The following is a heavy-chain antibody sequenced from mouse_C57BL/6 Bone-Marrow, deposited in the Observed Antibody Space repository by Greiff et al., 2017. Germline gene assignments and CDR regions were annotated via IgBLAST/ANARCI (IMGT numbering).Heavy chain of an antibody. CDR1: GYAFSSYW. Sequence: QVQLQQSGAELVKPGASVKISCKASGYAFSSYWMNWVKQRPGKGLEWIGQIYPGDGDTNYNGKFKGKATLTADKSTSTAYMLRISLTSEDSAVYCCARSTWRYFDVWGTGTTVTDSS. J-gene: IGHJ1*03. CDR2: IYPGDGDT. CDR3: ARSTWRYFDV. V-gene: IGHV1-80*01.